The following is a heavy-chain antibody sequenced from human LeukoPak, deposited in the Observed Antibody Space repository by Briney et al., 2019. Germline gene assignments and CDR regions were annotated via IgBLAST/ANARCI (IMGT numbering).Heavy chain of an antibody. CDR1: GYTFTGYY. CDR3: ARATYYYDSSGSLWDY. D-gene: IGHD3-22*01. CDR2: INPNSGGT. J-gene: IGHJ4*02. V-gene: IGHV1-2*02. Sequence: ASVKVSCKVSGYTFTGYYMHWVRQAPGQGLEWMGWINPNSGGTNYAQKFQGRVTMTRDTSISTAYMELSRLRSDDTAVYYCARATYYYDSSGSLWDYWGQGTLVTVSS.